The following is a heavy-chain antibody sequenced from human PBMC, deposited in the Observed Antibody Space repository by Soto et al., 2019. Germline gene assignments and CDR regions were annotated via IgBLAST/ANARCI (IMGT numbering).Heavy chain of an antibody. CDR3: ARGYCTATICDPWFDP. D-gene: IGHD2-8*02. Sequence: PGDSLKSSCQGSGYAFSSYWIAWVRQMPGKGLEWMGIIYPGDSDTRYSPSFQGQVTISVDKPITTAHLQWSSRKASDTAMYYCARGYCTATICDPWFDPWGQGTLVTVSS. CDR1: GYAFSSYW. J-gene: IGHJ5*02. CDR2: IYPGDSDT. V-gene: IGHV5-51*04.